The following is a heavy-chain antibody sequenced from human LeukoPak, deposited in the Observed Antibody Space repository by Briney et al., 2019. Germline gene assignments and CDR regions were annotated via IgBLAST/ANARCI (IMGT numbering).Heavy chain of an antibody. CDR3: AKDGLTDSSSSNWFDP. D-gene: IGHD6-13*01. CDR1: GFTFSNAW. CDR2: IKSKTDGGTT. Sequence: TGGSLRLSCAASGFTFSNAWMSWVRQAPGKGLEWVGRIKSKTDGGTTDYAAPVKGRFTISRDDSKNTLYLQMNSLKAEDTAVYYCAKDGLTDSSSSNWFDPWGQGTLVTVSS. V-gene: IGHV3-15*01. J-gene: IGHJ5*02.